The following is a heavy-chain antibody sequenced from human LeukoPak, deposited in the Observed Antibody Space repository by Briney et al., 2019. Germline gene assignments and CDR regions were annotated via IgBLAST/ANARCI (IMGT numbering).Heavy chain of an antibody. D-gene: IGHD6-13*01. CDR3: AKDDSPRDSSSHPPTYFDY. V-gene: IGHV3-23*01. Sequence: PGGSLRLSCAASGFTFSSYAMSWVRQAPGKGLEWVSAISGSGGSTYYADSVKGRFTISRDNSKNTLYLQMNSLRAEDTAVYYCAKDDSPRDSSSHPPTYFDYWGQGTLVTVSS. CDR2: ISGSGGST. CDR1: GFTFSSYA. J-gene: IGHJ4*02.